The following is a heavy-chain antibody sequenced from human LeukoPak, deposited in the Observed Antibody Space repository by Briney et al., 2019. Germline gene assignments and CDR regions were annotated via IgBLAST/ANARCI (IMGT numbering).Heavy chain of an antibody. CDR1: GFSLSTSGMC. D-gene: IGHD3-10*01. V-gene: IGHV2-70*12. CDR3: AHGSVLLWFGELLSDYIDY. CDR2: IDWDDDK. J-gene: IGHJ4*02. Sequence: ESGPTLVNPTQTLTLTCTFSGFSLSTSGMCVSWIRQPPGKALEWLARIDWDDDKYYSTSLKSRLTITKDTSKNQVVLTMTNMDPVDTAPCYCAHGSVLLWFGELLSDYIDYWVQGTLISVSS.